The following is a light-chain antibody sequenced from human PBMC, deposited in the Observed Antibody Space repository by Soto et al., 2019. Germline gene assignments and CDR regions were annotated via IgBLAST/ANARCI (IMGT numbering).Light chain of an antibody. Sequence: DIPMTQSPSTLSASVGDRVTITCRASQSIGRWLAWYQQKPGAAPKLLIYDASSLQSGVPSRFSGSGSGTEFTLSISSLQPDDFATYYCQQYKGTFGQGTKVEIK. CDR3: QQYKGT. CDR2: DAS. CDR1: QSIGRW. J-gene: IGKJ1*01. V-gene: IGKV1-5*01.